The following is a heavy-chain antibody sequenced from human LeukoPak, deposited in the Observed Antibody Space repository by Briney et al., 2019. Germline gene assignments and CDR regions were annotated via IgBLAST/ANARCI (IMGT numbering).Heavy chain of an antibody. CDR2: VNRDGSST. Sequence: GGSLRLSCAASGFTFSDYWMHWVRQAPGKGLVWVSRVNRDGSSTSYADSVKGRFTISRDNAKNTLSLQVNSLRAEDTAIYYCARDRSISAAGDTYWGQGTLVTVSS. V-gene: IGHV3-74*01. CDR3: ARDRSISAAGDTY. CDR1: GFTFSDYW. D-gene: IGHD6-13*01. J-gene: IGHJ4*02.